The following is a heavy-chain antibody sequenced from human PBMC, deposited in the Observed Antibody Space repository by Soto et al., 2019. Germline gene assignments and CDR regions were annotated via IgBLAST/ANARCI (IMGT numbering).Heavy chain of an antibody. CDR1: GFTFSSYS. J-gene: IGHJ3*02. CDR3: AGDYSDAFDI. D-gene: IGHD4-17*01. V-gene: IGHV3-48*01. CDR2: ISSSSSTI. Sequence: GGSLRLSCAASGFTFSSYSMNWVRQAPGKGLEWVSYISSSSSTIYYADSVKGRFTISRDNAKNSLYLQMNGLRAEDTAVYYCAGDYSDAFDIWGQGTMVTVSS.